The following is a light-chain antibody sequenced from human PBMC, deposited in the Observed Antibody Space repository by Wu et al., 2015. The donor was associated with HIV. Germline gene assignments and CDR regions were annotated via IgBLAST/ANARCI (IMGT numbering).Light chain of an antibody. V-gene: IGKV3-20*01. J-gene: IGKJ1*01. Sequence: EIVLTQSPGTLSLSLGERATLSCRASQSVSSSYLAWYQQKPGQAPRVLIYGASTRASGIPDRFSGSGSGTDFTLTISRLEPEDFAVYYCQQYGSSPQTFGQGTKVEIK. CDR3: QQYGSSPQT. CDR2: GAS. CDR1: QSVSSSY.